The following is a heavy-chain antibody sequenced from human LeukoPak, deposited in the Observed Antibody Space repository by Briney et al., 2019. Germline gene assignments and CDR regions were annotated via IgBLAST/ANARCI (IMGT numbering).Heavy chain of an antibody. CDR2: IIPIFGTA. Sequence: SVKVSCKASGGTFTSYAISWVRHAPGQGLEWMGGIIPIFGTANYAQKFQGRVTITTDESTSTAYMELSSLRSEDTAVYYCARGGYSGYDWPFDYWGQGTLVTVSS. V-gene: IGHV1-69*05. J-gene: IGHJ4*02. CDR1: GGTFTSYA. CDR3: ARGGYSGYDWPFDY. D-gene: IGHD5-12*01.